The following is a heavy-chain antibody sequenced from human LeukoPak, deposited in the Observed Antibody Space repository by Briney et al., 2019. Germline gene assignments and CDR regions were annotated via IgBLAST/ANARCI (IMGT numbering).Heavy chain of an antibody. CDR2: IRSKAYGGTT. V-gene: IGHV3-49*04. CDR3: TRDPETMVVNYYYNYMDV. D-gene: IGHD4-23*01. Sequence: PGRSLRLSCTASGFTFGDYAMSWVRQAPGKGLEWVGFIRSKAYGGTTEYAASVKGRFTISRDDSKSIAYLQMNSLKTEDTAVYYCTRDPETMVVNYYYNYMDVWGKGTTVTVSS. J-gene: IGHJ6*03. CDR1: GFTFGDYA.